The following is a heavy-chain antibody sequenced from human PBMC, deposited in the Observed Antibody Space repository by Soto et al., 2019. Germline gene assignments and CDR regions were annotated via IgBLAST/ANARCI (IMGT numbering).Heavy chain of an antibody. CDR2: ISGSGGST. CDR1: GFTFSSYA. J-gene: IGHJ6*02. V-gene: IGHV3-23*01. CDR3: AKGNAADYYYYYGMDV. Sequence: EVQLLESGGGLVQPGESLRVSCAASGFTFSSYAMTWVRQAPGKGLDWVSTISGSGGSTYYADSVKGRFTISRDNSKNTVYMQMNSLRAEDTAVYYCAKGNAADYYYYYGMDVWGQGTTVTVSS. D-gene: IGHD6-13*01.